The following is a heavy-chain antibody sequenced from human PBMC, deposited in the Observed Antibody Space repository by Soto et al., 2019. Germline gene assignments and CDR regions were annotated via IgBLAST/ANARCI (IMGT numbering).Heavy chain of an antibody. CDR2: ISGSGDST. Sequence: GGSLRLSCAASGFTFSSYAMNWVRQAPGKGLEWVSVISGSGDSTYYADSVKGRFTISRDNSKNTLYLQMNSLRAEDTAVYYCARRGPGTYFDYWGQGTLVTAPQ. CDR3: ARRGPGTYFDY. D-gene: IGHD6-13*01. V-gene: IGHV3-23*01. J-gene: IGHJ4*02. CDR1: GFTFSSYA.